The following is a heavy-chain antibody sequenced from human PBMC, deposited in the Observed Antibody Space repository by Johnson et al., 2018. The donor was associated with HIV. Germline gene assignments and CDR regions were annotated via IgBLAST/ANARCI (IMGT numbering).Heavy chain of an antibody. V-gene: IGHV3-30*02. CDR2: IRYDGSNK. CDR3: ARNRPVSYGYRGAFDF. D-gene: IGHD5-18*01. J-gene: IGHJ3*01. CDR1: GFTFSSYG. Sequence: QVQLVESGGGLVQPGGSLRLSCAASGFTFSSYGMHWVRQAPGKGLEWVAFIRYDGSNKYYADSVTGRFTISSYNSKNTLYLQMNSLRAEDTAVYYCARNRPVSYGYRGAFDFWGQGTMVTVSS.